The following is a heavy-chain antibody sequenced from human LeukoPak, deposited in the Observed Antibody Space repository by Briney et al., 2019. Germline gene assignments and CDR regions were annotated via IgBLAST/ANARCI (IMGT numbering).Heavy chain of an antibody. V-gene: IGHV3-30-3*01. Sequence: GGSLRLSCAASGFTFSSYAMHWVRQAPGKGLEWVAVISYDGSNKYCADSLKGRFTISRDNSKNTLYLQMNSLRAEDTAVYYCARDRGANRIAAAGMIYWGQGTLVTVSS. CDR3: ARDRGANRIAAAGMIY. J-gene: IGHJ4*02. CDR1: GFTFSSYA. CDR2: ISYDGSNK. D-gene: IGHD6-13*01.